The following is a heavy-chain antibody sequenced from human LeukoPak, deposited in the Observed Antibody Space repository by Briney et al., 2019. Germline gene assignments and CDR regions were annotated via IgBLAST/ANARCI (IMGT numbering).Heavy chain of an antibody. CDR2: IYDSGST. V-gene: IGHV4-59*01. CDR3: ARVGGTNFYYYGLDV. D-gene: IGHD3-3*01. Sequence: SETLSLTCAVSGGSISGYYWSWIRQPPGKGLEWIGYIYDSGSTNYNPSLKSRVTISVDTSKNQFSLKLNSVTAADSAVYYCARVGGTNFYYYGLDVWGQGTTVTVSS. J-gene: IGHJ6*02. CDR1: GGSISGYY.